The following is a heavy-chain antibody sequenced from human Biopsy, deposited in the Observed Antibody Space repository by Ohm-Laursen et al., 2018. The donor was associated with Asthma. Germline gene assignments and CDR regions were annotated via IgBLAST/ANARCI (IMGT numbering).Heavy chain of an antibody. CDR3: ASPVNRAFGGYEWAAVFDY. CDR1: GASIRGSGSY. Sequence: GTLSLTCTVSGASIRGSGSYWAWIRQAPGKGPEWIGTTHYSGSTFYKPSLRRRVTMSLDTSTNQFSLRLRSVTATDTAVYYCASPVNRAFGGYEWAAVFDYWGQGILVTVSS. CDR2: THYSGST. D-gene: IGHD5-12*01. V-gene: IGHV4-39*01. J-gene: IGHJ4*02.